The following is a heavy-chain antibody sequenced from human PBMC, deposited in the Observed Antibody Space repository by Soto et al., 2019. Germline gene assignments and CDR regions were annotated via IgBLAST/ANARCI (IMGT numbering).Heavy chain of an antibody. Sequence: QVQLQESGPGLVKPSETLSLTCTVSGGSISSYYWSWIRQPPGKGLEWIGYIYYSGSTNYNPSLKGRVTISVDTSKNQFSLKLSSVTAADTAVYYCARGSNWGLFDYWGQGTLVTVCS. D-gene: IGHD7-27*01. CDR1: GGSISSYY. CDR3: ARGSNWGLFDY. V-gene: IGHV4-59*01. J-gene: IGHJ4*02. CDR2: IYYSGST.